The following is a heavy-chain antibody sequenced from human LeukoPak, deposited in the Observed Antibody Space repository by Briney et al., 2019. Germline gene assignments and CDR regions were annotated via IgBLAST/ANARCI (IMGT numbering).Heavy chain of an antibody. CDR3: ARHKSSNYGSGSYYNVELYYFDY. D-gene: IGHD3-10*01. Sequence: SETLSLTCTVSGGSISSSSYYWGWIRQPPGKGLEWIGSIYYSGSTYYNPSLKSRVTISVDTSKNQFSLKLSSVTAADTAVYYCARHKSSNYGSGSYYNVELYYFDYWGQGTLVTVSS. J-gene: IGHJ4*02. CDR1: GGSISSSSYY. CDR2: IYYSGST. V-gene: IGHV4-39*01.